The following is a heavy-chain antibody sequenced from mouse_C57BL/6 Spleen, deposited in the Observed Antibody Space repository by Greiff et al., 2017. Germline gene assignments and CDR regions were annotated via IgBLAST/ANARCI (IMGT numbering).Heavy chain of an antibody. J-gene: IGHJ2*01. CDR3: ARSLTGTRYYFDY. Sequence: VQLQQSGAELVKPGASVKISCKASGYAFSSYWMNWVKQRPGKGLEWIGQIYPGDGDTNYNGKFKGKATLTADKSSSTAYMQLSSLTSEDSAVYFCARSLTGTRYYFDYWGQGTTLTVSS. D-gene: IGHD4-1*01. CDR1: GYAFSSYW. V-gene: IGHV1-80*01. CDR2: IYPGDGDT.